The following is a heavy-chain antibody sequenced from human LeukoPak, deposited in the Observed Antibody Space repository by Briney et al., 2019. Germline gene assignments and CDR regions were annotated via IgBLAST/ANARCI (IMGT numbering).Heavy chain of an antibody. CDR2: INPSGGST. Sequence: ASVKVSCKASGYTFTSYYMHWVRQAPGQGLEWMGIINPSGGSTSYAQKFQGRVTMTRDTSKNQFSLKLSSVTAADTAVYYCARDLWGEAFDIWGQGTMVTVSS. J-gene: IGHJ3*02. CDR1: GYTFTSYY. V-gene: IGHV1-46*01. D-gene: IGHD7-27*01. CDR3: ARDLWGEAFDI.